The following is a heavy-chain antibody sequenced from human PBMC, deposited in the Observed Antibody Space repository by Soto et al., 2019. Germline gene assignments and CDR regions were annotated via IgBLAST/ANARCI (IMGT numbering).Heavy chain of an antibody. CDR3: AKDSRIVVVTAPYDY. V-gene: IGHV3-30*18. J-gene: IGHJ4*02. CDR2: ITYDGSNK. D-gene: IGHD2-21*02. Sequence: PGGPLRLSWAASGCRFNNHWMSWIRQAPGKGLEWVAVITYDGSNKWYADSVKGRFTISRDNSKNTLYLQMNSLRAEDTAVYYCAKDSRIVVVTAPYDYWGQGTLVTVSS. CDR1: GCRFNNHW.